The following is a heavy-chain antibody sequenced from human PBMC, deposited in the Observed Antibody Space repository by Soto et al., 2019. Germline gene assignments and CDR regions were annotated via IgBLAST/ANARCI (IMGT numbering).Heavy chain of an antibody. CDR3: AAKHSRSGRLAP. D-gene: IGHD3-10*01. J-gene: IGHJ5*02. CDR1: GDSISSSNYY. V-gene: IGHV4-39*01. CDR2: IYYNGKT. Sequence: SETLSLTCTVSGDSISSSNYYWGWIRQPPGKGLEWIGIIYYNGKTDYSPSLKSRVTISLDTSENQFSLKLSSVTAADTAVYYCAAKHSRSGRLAPWGQGTLVTVSS.